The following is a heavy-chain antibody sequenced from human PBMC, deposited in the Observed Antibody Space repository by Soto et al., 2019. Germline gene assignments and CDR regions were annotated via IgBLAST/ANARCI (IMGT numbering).Heavy chain of an antibody. D-gene: IGHD3-16*02. CDR3: ARAHVIVVSGSTFDY. V-gene: IGHV4-38-2*02. J-gene: IGHJ4*01. CDR1: GYSISSGSY. CDR2: MYHGGTT. Sequence: PSETLSLTCTVSGYSISSGSYGGWIRQPPGKGPEWIASMYHGGTTFYNPSLKSRITISVDTSHNQFSLNLRYVTAADPAVYYCARAHVIVVSGSTFDYWGRGTMVAVSS.